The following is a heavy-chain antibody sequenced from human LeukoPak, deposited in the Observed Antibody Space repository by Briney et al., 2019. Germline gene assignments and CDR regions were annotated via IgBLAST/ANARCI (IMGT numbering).Heavy chain of an antibody. Sequence: ASVKVSXKASGYTFTSYYMHWVRQAPGQGLEWMGIINPSGGSTSYAQKFQGRVTMTRDTSASTVYMELSSLRSEDTAVYYCAREGGITGKKLDYWGQGTLVTVSS. D-gene: IGHD1-20*01. J-gene: IGHJ4*02. CDR3: AREGGITGKKLDY. V-gene: IGHV1-46*03. CDR1: GYTFTSYY. CDR2: INPSGGST.